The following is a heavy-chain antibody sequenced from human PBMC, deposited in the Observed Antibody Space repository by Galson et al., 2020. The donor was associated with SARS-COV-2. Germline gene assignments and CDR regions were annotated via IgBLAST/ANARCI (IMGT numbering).Heavy chain of an antibody. CDR1: GFTFSSYS. J-gene: IGHJ5*02. CDR3: ARGGPKGAWVGSRKPDWFDP. Sequence: GGSLRLSCAASGFTFSSYSMNWVRQAPGKGLEWVSSISSSSSYIYYADSVKGRFTISRDNAKNSLYLQMNSLRAEDTAVYYCARGGPKGAWVGSRKPDWFDPWGQGTLVTVSS. V-gene: IGHV3-21*01. D-gene: IGHD2-15*01. CDR2: ISSSSSYI.